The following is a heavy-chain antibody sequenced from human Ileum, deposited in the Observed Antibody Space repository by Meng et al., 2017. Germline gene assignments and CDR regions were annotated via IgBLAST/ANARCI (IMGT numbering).Heavy chain of an antibody. CDR2: KYNARGGI. CDR3: AGGTVAVAGKTGVDY. Sequence: SETLSPTCSVSGASASDASYFWSWIRQPPGKGLEWIGYKYNARGGINYNPSLESRVTIPLDTSQNQFTLRLTSVAAADTAIYYCAGGTVAVAGKTGVDYWSQGTLVTVSS. CDR1: GASASDASYF. D-gene: IGHD6-19*01. V-gene: IGHV4-61*01. J-gene: IGHJ4*02.